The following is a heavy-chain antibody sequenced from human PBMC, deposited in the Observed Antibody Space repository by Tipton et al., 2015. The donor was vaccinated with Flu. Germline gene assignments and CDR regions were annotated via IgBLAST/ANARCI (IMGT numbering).Heavy chain of an antibody. V-gene: IGHV3-7*01. CDR1: GFTFSSYW. Sequence: SLRLSCAASGFTFSSYWMSWVRQAPGKGLEWVANIKQDGSEKYYVDSVKGRFTISRDNAKNSLYLQMNSLRAEDTAVYYCARVGYYYGSGRSSCDVWGQGTTVTVSS. J-gene: IGHJ6*02. CDR2: IKQDGSEK. D-gene: IGHD3-10*01. CDR3: ARVGYYYGSGRSSCDV.